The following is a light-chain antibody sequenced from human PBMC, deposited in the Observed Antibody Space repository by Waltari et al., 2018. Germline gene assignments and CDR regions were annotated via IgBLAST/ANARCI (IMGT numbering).Light chain of an antibody. Sequence: QSVLTQPPSVSAAPGQKVTISCSGSNSNIGNNYVSWYQQLPGTAPKLLIYDNNKRPSGVPDRCSGSKSGTSATLGITGLQAGDEANYYCGTWDSTLSAPVFGGGTRLTVL. CDR1: NSNIGNNY. V-gene: IGLV1-51*01. CDR2: DNN. CDR3: GTWDSTLSAPV. J-gene: IGLJ3*02.